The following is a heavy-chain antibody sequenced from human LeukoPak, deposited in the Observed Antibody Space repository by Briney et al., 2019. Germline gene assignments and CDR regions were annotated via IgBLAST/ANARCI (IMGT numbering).Heavy chain of an antibody. Sequence: ASVKVSCKASGYTFTSYYMHWVRQAPGQGLEWMGIINPSGGSTSYAQKFQGRVTMTRDTSTSTVYMELSSLRSEDTAVYYCTRSSGRSPNREYMDVWGKGTTVTVSS. CDR1: GYTFTSYY. CDR2: INPSGGST. CDR3: TRSSGRSPNREYMDV. V-gene: IGHV1-46*01. D-gene: IGHD1-14*01. J-gene: IGHJ6*03.